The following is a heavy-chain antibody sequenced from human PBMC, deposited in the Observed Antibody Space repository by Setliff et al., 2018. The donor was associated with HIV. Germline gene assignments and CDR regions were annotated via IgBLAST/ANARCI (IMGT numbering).Heavy chain of an antibody. D-gene: IGHD3-22*01. J-gene: IGHJ4*02. Sequence: GGSLRLSCAASGFSFSSFSMNWVRQVPGKGLEWISYITKEGDETHYADSVKGRFTISRDNAKNSLYLQMDNLTVDDTAVYFCARPQYYYDTSGDDDWGQGTLVTVSS. CDR3: ARPQYYYDTSGDDD. CDR2: ITKEGDET. CDR1: GFSFSSFS. V-gene: IGHV3-21*05.